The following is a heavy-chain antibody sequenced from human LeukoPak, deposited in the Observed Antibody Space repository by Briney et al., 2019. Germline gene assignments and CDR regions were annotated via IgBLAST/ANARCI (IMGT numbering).Heavy chain of an antibody. CDR1: GFTFSSYA. CDR2: ISYDGRKK. CDR3: ARVGCSGGSCYMYYFDY. D-gene: IGHD2-15*01. J-gene: IGHJ4*02. Sequence: PGGPLRLSCAASGFTFSSYAMHWVRQAPGKGLEWVAVISYDGRKKYYADSVKGRFTISRDNSKNTLYLQMNSLRAEDTAVYYCARVGCSGGSCYMYYFDYWGQGTLVTVSS. V-gene: IGHV3-30*04.